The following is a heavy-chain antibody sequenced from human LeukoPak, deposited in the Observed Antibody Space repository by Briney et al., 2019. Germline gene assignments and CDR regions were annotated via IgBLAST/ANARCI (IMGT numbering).Heavy chain of an antibody. J-gene: IGHJ3*02. CDR3: ATPYSSGDGAFDI. V-gene: IGHV4-34*01. CDR2: INHSGST. D-gene: IGHD3-22*01. CDR1: GGSISGYY. Sequence: SETLSLTCTVSGGSISGYYWSWIRQPPGKGLEWIGEINHSGSTNYNPSLKSRVTISVDTSKNQFSLKLTSVTAADTAVYYCATPYSSGDGAFDIWGQGTMVTVSS.